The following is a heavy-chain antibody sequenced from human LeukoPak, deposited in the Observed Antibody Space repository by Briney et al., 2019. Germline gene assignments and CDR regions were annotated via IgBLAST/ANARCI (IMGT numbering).Heavy chain of an antibody. D-gene: IGHD4-17*01. CDR1: GFTFSSYE. CDR3: ASFPTTVADDYFDY. V-gene: IGHV3-48*03. CDR2: ISSSGSTI. Sequence: GGSLRLSCAASGFTFSSYEMNWVRQAPGEGLEWVSYISSSGSTIYYADSVKGRFTISRDNAKNSLYLQMNSLRAEDTAVYYCASFPTTVADDYFDYWGQGTLVTVSS. J-gene: IGHJ4*02.